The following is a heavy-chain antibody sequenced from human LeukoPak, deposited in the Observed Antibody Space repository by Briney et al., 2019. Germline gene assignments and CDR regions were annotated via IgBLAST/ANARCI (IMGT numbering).Heavy chain of an antibody. D-gene: IGHD2-21*02. V-gene: IGHV4-39*07. CDR2: IYYSGSV. CDR3: ARGLGTYCGGDCYPFQDY. CDR1: GGSISSNNYY. Sequence: SETLSLTRTVSGGSISSNNYYWGWIRQPPGKGLEWIGNIYYSGSVYYNPSLKSRVTISVDTSNNQFSLKLSSVTAADTAVYYCARGLGTYCGGDCYPFQDYWGQGTLVTVSS. J-gene: IGHJ4*02.